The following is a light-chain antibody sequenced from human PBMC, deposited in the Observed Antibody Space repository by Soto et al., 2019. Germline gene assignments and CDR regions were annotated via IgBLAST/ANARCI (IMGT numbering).Light chain of an antibody. CDR2: DVS. CDR1: SSDVGGYNS. Sequence: QSALTQPASVSGSPGQSITISCTGTSSDVGGYNSVSWYQQHPGKAPKLMIYDVSNRPSGVSNRFSGSKSGNTASLTISGLQAEDEADYYCRSYTSSSTHYVFGTGTKVTVL. CDR3: RSYTSSSTHYV. V-gene: IGLV2-14*01. J-gene: IGLJ1*01.